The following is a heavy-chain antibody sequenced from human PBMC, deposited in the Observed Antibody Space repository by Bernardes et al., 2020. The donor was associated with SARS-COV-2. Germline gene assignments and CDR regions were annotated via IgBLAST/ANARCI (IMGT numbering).Heavy chain of an antibody. V-gene: IGHV1-2*02. CDR1: GYTFTGYY. D-gene: IGHD1-1*01. Sequence: ASVKVSCKASGYTFTGYYIHWVRQAPGQGLEWMGWINPNSGDTNYAQEFQGRVTMTRDTSISTAYMELRRLKSDDTAIYFCARIINWDPLDYWGQGTLVTVSS. CDR2: INPNSGDT. CDR3: ARIINWDPLDY. J-gene: IGHJ4*02.